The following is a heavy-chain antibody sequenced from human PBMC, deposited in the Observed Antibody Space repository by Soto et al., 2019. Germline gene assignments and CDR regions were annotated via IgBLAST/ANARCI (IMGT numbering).Heavy chain of an antibody. V-gene: IGHV1-58*01. D-gene: IGHD3-22*01. CDR2: IVVVSGNT. J-gene: IGHJ4*02. Sequence: SVKVSCKASGFTFISSAVQWVRQARGQRLEWIGWIVVVSGNTNYAQKFQERVTITRHMSTSTAYMELSSPRSEDTAVYYCAADYYDTNGYYYDYWGQGTLVTVSS. CDR1: GFTFISSA. CDR3: AADYYDTNGYYYDY.